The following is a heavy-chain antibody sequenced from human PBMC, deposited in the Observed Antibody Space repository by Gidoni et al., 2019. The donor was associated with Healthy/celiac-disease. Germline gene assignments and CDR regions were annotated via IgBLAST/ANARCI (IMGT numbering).Heavy chain of an antibody. Sequence: QVQLVESGGGVVQPGRSLRLSCSASGFTFSSYAMHWVRQAPGKGLEWVAVISYDGSNKYYADSVKGRFTISRDNSKNTLYLQMNSLRAEDTAVYYCARVDVEYYYDSSGYYLLDYWGQGTLVTVSS. CDR1: GFTFSSYA. CDR3: ARVDVEYYYDSSGYYLLDY. J-gene: IGHJ4*02. V-gene: IGHV3-30-3*01. CDR2: ISYDGSNK. D-gene: IGHD3-22*01.